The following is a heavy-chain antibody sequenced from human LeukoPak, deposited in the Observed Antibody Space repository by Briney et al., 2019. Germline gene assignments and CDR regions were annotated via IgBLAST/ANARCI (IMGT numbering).Heavy chain of an antibody. CDR2: INPSSGTT. CDR1: GYTFIGYY. Sequence: GASVKVSCKASGYTFIGYYMHWVRQAPGQGLEWMGRINPSSGTTNYAQKFQGRVTMTRDTSISTAYMELNSLTSDDTAVYYCARRYYYDSSAYTVDYWGQGTLVTVSS. D-gene: IGHD3-22*01. V-gene: IGHV1-2*06. J-gene: IGHJ4*02. CDR3: ARRYYYDSSAYTVDY.